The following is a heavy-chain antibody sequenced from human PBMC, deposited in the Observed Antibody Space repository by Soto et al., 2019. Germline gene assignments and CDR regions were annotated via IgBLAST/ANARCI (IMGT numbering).Heavy chain of an antibody. D-gene: IGHD3-10*01. CDR2: IKQDESEK. CDR3: ARDTAGSGTYMDY. V-gene: IGHV3-7*01. Sequence: GGSLRLSCAASGFTFSSYWMSWVRKPPGKGLEWVAKIKQDESEKYYVDSVKGRFTISRDNDKNSLYLQMNSLRAEDTAVYYCARDTAGSGTYMDYWGQGTLVTVSS. CDR1: GFTFSSYW. J-gene: IGHJ4*02.